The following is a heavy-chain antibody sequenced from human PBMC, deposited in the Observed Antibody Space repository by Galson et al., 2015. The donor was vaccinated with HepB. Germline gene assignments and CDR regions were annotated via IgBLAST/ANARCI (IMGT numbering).Heavy chain of an antibody. D-gene: IGHD2-21*01. J-gene: IGHJ4*02. V-gene: IGHV3-23*01. CDR3: VRGAYCGASGCYPDS. CDR1: GFTFSSYA. CDR2: ITQSGDGT. Sequence: SLRLSCAASGFTFSSYAMAWVRQGPGKGLECLSSITQSGDGTYYIDSVEGRFTISRDNSKNTLYLQTNSLRVEDTAVYYCVRGAYCGASGCYPDSWGQGTLVTVSS.